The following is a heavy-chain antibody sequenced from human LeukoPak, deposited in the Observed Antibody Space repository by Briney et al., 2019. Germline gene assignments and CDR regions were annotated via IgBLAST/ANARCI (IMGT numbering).Heavy chain of an antibody. Sequence: GASVNVSCKASGYTFTGYYMHWVRQAPGQGLEWMGWINPNSGGTNYAQKFQGWVTMTRDTSISTAYMELSRLRSDDTAVYYCARAGVNDFWSGYYATPFDYWGQGTLVTVSS. CDR2: INPNSGGT. CDR3: ARAGVNDFWSGYYATPFDY. D-gene: IGHD3-3*01. V-gene: IGHV1-2*04. J-gene: IGHJ4*02. CDR1: GYTFTGYY.